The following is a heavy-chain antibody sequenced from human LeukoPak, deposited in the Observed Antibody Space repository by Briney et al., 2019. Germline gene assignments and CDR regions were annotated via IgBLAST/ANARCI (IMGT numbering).Heavy chain of an antibody. D-gene: IGHD6-19*01. CDR2: IIPIFGTA. J-gene: IGHJ4*02. CDR1: GGTFSSYA. CDR3: ATIAVAGIHYFDY. V-gene: IGHV1-69*13. Sequence: SVKVSCKASGGTFSSYAISWVRQAPGQGLEWMGGIIPIFGTANYAQKFQGRVTITADESTSTAYMELSSLGSEDTAVYYCATIAVAGIHYFDYWGQGTLVTVSS.